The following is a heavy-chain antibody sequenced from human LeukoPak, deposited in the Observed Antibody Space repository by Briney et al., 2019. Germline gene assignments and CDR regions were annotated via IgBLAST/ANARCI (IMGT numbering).Heavy chain of an antibody. Sequence: GGSLRLSCAASGFTFSSYGMHWVRQAPGKGLEWVAVISYDGSNKYYADSVKGRFTISRDNSKNTLYLQMNSLRAEDTAVYYCAREELIAARPHYYGMDVWGQGTTATVSS. CDR2: ISYDGSNK. V-gene: IGHV3-30*03. CDR3: AREELIAARPHYYGMDV. J-gene: IGHJ6*02. D-gene: IGHD6-6*01. CDR1: GFTFSSYG.